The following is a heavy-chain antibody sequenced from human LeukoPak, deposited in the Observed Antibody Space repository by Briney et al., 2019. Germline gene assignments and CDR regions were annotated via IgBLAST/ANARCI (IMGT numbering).Heavy chain of an antibody. CDR2: ISASGGSR. D-gene: IGHD6-13*01. CDR1: GFTFSNYA. Sequence: PGGSLRLSCAASGFTFSNYAMNWVRQAPGKGLEWVSAISASGGSRFYTDSVKGRFTISRDNSKNTLFLLMDSLRVEDTAVYYCAKEMESSTWYIDYWGQGTLVSVSS. CDR3: AKEMESSTWYIDY. V-gene: IGHV3-23*01. J-gene: IGHJ4*02.